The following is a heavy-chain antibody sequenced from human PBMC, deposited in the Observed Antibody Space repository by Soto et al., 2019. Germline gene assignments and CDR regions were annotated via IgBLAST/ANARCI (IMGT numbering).Heavy chain of an antibody. CDR3: TAGYSGYDAIFDY. CDR2: IKSKTDGGTT. Sequence: GGSLRLSCAASGFTFSNAWMSWVRQAPGKGLEWVGRIKSKTDGGTTDYAAPVKGRFTISRDDSKNTLYLQMNSLKTEDTAVYYCTAGYSGYDAIFDYWGQGTLVTVS. J-gene: IGHJ4*02. V-gene: IGHV3-15*01. CDR1: GFTFSNAW. D-gene: IGHD5-12*01.